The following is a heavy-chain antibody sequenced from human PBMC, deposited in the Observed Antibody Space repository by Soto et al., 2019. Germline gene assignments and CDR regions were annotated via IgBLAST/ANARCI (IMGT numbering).Heavy chain of an antibody. CDR3: AKCTVDTIVTSGWCNGLDP. CDR2: IRGTNGNT. D-gene: IGHD5-12*01. V-gene: IGHV3-23*01. Sequence: EVQLLESGGGLVQPGGSLRLSCAASGFTFSSSAMSWVRQAPGKGLEWVSAIRGTNGNTHYAESVKGRLTISSDNPRNTLDLQMNFLRAEDTAVYYCAKCTVDTIVTSGWCNGLDPWGQGALVIGSS. J-gene: IGHJ5*02. CDR1: GFTFSSSA.